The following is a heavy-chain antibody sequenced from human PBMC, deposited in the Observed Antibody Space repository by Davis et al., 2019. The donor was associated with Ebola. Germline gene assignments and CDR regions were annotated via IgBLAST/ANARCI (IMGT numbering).Heavy chain of an antibody. CDR1: GGSISSYY. V-gene: IGHV4-59*01. CDR3: ARVGNPYYYYGMDV. CDR2: IYYSGST. J-gene: IGHJ6*04. Sequence: SETLSLTCTVSGGSISSYYWSWIRQPPGKGLEWIGYIYYSGSTNYNPSLKSRVTISVDTSKNQFSLKLSSVTAADTAVYYCARVGNPYYYYGMDVWGKGTTVTVSS. D-gene: IGHD7-27*01.